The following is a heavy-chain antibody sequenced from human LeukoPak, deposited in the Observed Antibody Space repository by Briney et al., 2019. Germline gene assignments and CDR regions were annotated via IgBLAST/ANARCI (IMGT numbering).Heavy chain of an antibody. CDR1: GYTFTSYD. Sequence: ASVKVSCKASGYTFTSYDINWVRQATGQGLEWMGWMNPNSGNTNYAQKLQGRVTMTTDTSTSTAYMELRSLRSDDTAVYYCARDSDLGYCSGGSCYLPLYYYYYGMDVWGQGTTVTVSS. CDR3: ARDSDLGYCSGGSCYLPLYYYYYGMDV. CDR2: MNPNSGNT. V-gene: IGHV1-18*01. J-gene: IGHJ6*02. D-gene: IGHD2-15*01.